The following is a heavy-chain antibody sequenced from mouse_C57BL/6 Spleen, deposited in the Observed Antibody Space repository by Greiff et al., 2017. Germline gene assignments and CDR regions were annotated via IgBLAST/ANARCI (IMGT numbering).Heavy chain of an antibody. Sequence: DVHLVESGGGLVKPGGSLKLSCAASGFTFSSYAMSWVRQTPEKRLEWVATISDGGSYTYYPDNVKGRFTISRDNAKNNLYLQMSHLKSEDTAMYYCARGGGLRLYAMDYWGQGTSVTVSS. D-gene: IGHD1-2*01. CDR2: ISDGGSYT. CDR1: GFTFSSYA. V-gene: IGHV5-4*01. CDR3: ARGGGLRLYAMDY. J-gene: IGHJ4*01.